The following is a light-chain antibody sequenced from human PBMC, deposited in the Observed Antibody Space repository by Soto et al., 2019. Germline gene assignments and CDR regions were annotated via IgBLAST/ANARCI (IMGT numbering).Light chain of an antibody. CDR2: GAS. CDR1: QSVSDSY. CDR3: QQYGTSPLT. J-gene: IGKJ4*01. Sequence: DIVLTQSPGTLSLSPGERATLSCRASQSVSDSYLAWYQQKPGQAPRLLIYGASSRATGIPDRFSGSGSGTDFTLTISRLEPEDFAVYYCQQYGTSPLTFGGGTKVESK. V-gene: IGKV3-20*01.